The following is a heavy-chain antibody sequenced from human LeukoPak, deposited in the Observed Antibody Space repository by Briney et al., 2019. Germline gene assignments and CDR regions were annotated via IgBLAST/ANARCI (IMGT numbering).Heavy chain of an antibody. V-gene: IGHV3-21*01. D-gene: IGHD6-13*01. CDR1: GFTFSSYS. J-gene: IGHJ3*02. CDR2: ISSSSSYI. Sequence: PGGSLRLSCAASGFTFSSYSMNWVRQAPGKGLEWVSSISSSSSYIYYADSVKGRFTISRDNAKNSLYLQMNSLRAEDTAVYYCARAGSSPADAFDIWGQGTMVTVSS. CDR3: ARAGSSPADAFDI.